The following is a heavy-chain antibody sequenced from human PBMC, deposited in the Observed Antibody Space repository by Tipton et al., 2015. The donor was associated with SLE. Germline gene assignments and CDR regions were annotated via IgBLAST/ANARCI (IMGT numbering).Heavy chain of an antibody. V-gene: IGHV3-7*03. CDR3: ARDESTMVRDPFGGMDV. Sequence: SLRLSCAASGFTFSSYWMSWVRQAPGKGLEWVANIKQDGSEKYYVDSVKGRFTISRDNAKNSLYLQMNSLRAEDTAVYYCARDESTMVRDPFGGMDVWGQGTTVTVSS. CDR2: IKQDGSEK. CDR1: GFTFSSYW. D-gene: IGHD3-10*01. J-gene: IGHJ6*02.